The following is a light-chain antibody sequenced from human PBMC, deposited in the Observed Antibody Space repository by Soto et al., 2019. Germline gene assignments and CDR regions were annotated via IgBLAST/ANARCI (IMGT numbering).Light chain of an antibody. V-gene: IGKV3-15*01. CDR1: QSISGA. J-gene: IGKJ5*01. CDR3: QQYNNWPPQIT. Sequence: EIVLTQSPATLSVSPGVRATLSCRASQSISGALAWYQQKPGQAPRLLIYGASTRATGLPARFSGSGSGTEFTLTISSLQSEDFAVYYCQQYNNWPPQITFGQGTRLEIK. CDR2: GAS.